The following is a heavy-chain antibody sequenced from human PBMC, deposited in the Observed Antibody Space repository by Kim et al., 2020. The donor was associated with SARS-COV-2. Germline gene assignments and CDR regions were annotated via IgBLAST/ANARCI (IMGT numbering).Heavy chain of an antibody. V-gene: IGHV3-23*01. D-gene: IGHD1-26*01. CDR2: ICGSGDST. CDR1: GFPFSSWA. Sequence: GGSLRLSCATSGFPFSSWAMAWVRQAPGKGLEWVAGICGSGDSTDYADSVKGRFTLSRDNSQNTLYLQMNRLRVEDTAIYYCAHAWYRAYWGLGILFSVS. CDR3: AHAWYRAY. J-gene: IGHJ4*02.